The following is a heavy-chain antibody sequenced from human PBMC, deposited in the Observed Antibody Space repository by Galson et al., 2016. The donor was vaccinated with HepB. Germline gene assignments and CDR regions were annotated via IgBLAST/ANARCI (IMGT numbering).Heavy chain of an antibody. CDR2: IYSSGTT. J-gene: IGHJ3*02. D-gene: IGHD3-3*01. CDR3: ARRKSRLLNFLERVGPSDAFDI. Sequence: SETLSLTCIVSGDSISGHYWSWIRQPPGKPLEWIGYIYSSGTTNHNPSLESRVTISIDTSKSQFSLKLNSVTAADTAVYYCARRKSRLLNFLERVGPSDAFDIWGRGTMVTVSS. V-gene: IGHV4-59*08. CDR1: GDSISGHY.